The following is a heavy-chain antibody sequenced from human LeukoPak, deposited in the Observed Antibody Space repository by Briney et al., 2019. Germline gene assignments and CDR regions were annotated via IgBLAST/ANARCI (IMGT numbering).Heavy chain of an antibody. CDR2: IYYSGSA. Sequence: SETLSLTRSVSGGSISSYYWSWIRQPPGKGLEWIGYIYYSGSANYNPSLKSRVTISVDTSKNQFSLKLTSVTAADTAVYYCARHNRDYPHSWFDPWGQGTLVTVSS. D-gene: IGHD4-17*01. CDR3: ARHNRDYPHSWFDP. CDR1: GGSISSYY. V-gene: IGHV4-59*08. J-gene: IGHJ5*02.